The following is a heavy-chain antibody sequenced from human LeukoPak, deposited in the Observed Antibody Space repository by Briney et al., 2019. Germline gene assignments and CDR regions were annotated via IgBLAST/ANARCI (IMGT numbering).Heavy chain of an antibody. CDR2: IYDRGST. CDR1: GGSISTGGYY. J-gene: IGHJ4*02. CDR3: AALLGDGSIDY. Sequence: SQTLSLTCTVSGGSISTGGYYWNWIRQHSGKGLEWIGCIYDRGSTCYNASLKRRITISLDTSKNQFSLKLKSVTAADTAVYYCAALLGDGSIDYWGQGTLVTVSS. D-gene: IGHD2-21*02. V-gene: IGHV4-31*03.